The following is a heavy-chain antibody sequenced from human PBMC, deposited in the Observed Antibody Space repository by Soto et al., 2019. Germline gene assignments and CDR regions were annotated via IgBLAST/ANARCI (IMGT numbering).Heavy chain of an antibody. CDR2: IYYIGST. CDR1: GGSISSNSYY. J-gene: IGHJ4*02. D-gene: IGHD1-26*01. V-gene: IGHV4-39*01. CDR3: ARLATGRHY. Sequence: SETLSLTCTVSGGSISSNSYYWGWIRQPPGKGLEWIGSIYYIGSTYYNPSLKSRVTISVDTSKNQFSLKLSSVTAADTAVYYCARLATGRHYWGQGTLVTVSS.